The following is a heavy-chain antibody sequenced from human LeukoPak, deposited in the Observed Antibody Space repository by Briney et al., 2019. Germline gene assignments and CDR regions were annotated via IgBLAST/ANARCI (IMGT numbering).Heavy chain of an antibody. Sequence: SETLFLTCTVSGGSISSYYWSWIRQPPGKGLEWIGYIYYSGSTNYNPSLKSRVTISVDTSKNQFSLKLSSVTAADTAVYYCARDQDWGSPENVDAFDIWGQGTMVTVSS. CDR1: GGSISSYY. D-gene: IGHD7-27*01. CDR2: IYYSGST. V-gene: IGHV4-59*01. J-gene: IGHJ3*02. CDR3: ARDQDWGSPENVDAFDI.